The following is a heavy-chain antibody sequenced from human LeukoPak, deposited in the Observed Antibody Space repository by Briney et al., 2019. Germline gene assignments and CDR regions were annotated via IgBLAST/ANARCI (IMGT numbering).Heavy chain of an antibody. CDR2: IYYSGST. D-gene: IGHD6-13*01. Sequence: SETLSLTCTVSGGSISSYHWSWIRQPPGKGLEWIGYIYYSGSTNYNPSLKSRVTISVDTSKDQFSLKLSSVTAADTAVYYCARGGSSWGFDPWGQGTLVTVSS. J-gene: IGHJ5*02. V-gene: IGHV4-59*01. CDR1: GGSISSYH. CDR3: ARGGSSWGFDP.